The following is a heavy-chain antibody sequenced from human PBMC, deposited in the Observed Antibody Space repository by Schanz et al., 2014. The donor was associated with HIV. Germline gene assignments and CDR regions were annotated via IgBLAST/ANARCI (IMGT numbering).Heavy chain of an antibody. V-gene: IGHV1-69*13. J-gene: IGHJ4*02. CDR3: ARDGAQRYFDF. CDR1: GGTFSSYS. D-gene: IGHD3-9*01. CDR2: IIPIFGTP. Sequence: QVQLLQSAAEVKKPGASVKVSCKASGGTFSSYSISWVRQAPGQGLEWMGGIIPIFGTPHYAQKFQGRVTITADESTSTAYMELSSLTSEDTAIYYCARDGAQRYFDFWGQGTLVSVSS.